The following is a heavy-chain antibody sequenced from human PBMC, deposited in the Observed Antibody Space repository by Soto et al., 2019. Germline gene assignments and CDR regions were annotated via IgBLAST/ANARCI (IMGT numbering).Heavy chain of an antibody. J-gene: IGHJ6*02. CDR1: AGSITTAGYS. Sequence: PSETLSLTCTVSAGSITTAGYSWSWIRQPPGKALEWIGYVYHTGNAYPKPSLKSRVTISLDRSKNQFSLKMTSVTAADTALYYCASRPFYYYGLDVWGQGTTVTVSS. CDR2: VYHTGNA. CDR3: ASRPFYYYGLDV. V-gene: IGHV4-30-2*01.